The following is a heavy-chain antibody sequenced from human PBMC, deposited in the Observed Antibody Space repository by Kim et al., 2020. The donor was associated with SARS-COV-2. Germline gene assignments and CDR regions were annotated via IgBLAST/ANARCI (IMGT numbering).Heavy chain of an antibody. V-gene: IGHV3-7*03. J-gene: IGHJ3*02. D-gene: IGHD2-8*01. CDR2: MKPDGSVK. CDR3: ARDTKCRWCAFDM. Sequence: GGSLRLSCAASGFTFSTSWMSWVRQAPGKGLEWVANMKPDGSVKHYGDSVKGRFTISRDNAENSLYLEMNSLRADDTAVYYCARDTKCRWCAFDMWGQGTMVTVSS. CDR1: GFTFSTSW.